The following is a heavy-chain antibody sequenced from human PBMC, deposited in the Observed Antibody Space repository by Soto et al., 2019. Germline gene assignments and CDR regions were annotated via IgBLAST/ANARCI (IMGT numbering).Heavy chain of an antibody. CDR3: ARDLEQASTWKLEA. J-gene: IGHJ6*03. V-gene: IGHV1-69*13. Sequence: SVNVSFKASGDRFSIYWIIVLLHSPGQGLEWMGGIIPLFGTPTYGQKFKGRVTITSDESTSTSYMEVSTLRSDDTAIYYCARDLEQASTWKLEAWGKGTTLNVSS. D-gene: IGHD1-1*01. CDR2: IIPLFGTP. CDR1: GDRFSIYW.